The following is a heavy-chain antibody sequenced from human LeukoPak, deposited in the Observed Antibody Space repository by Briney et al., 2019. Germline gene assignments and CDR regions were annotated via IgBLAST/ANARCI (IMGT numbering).Heavy chain of an antibody. CDR2: IYYSGST. J-gene: IGHJ4*02. Sequence: SETLSLTCTVSSGSISSYYWSWIRQPPGAGLEWIGYIYYSGSTNYNPSLKSRVTISVDTSKNQFSLKLDSVTAADTAVYYCARSHSVWTSFDYWGQGTLVTVSS. D-gene: IGHD3/OR15-3a*01. CDR1: SGSISSYY. CDR3: ARSHSVWTSFDY. V-gene: IGHV4-59*01.